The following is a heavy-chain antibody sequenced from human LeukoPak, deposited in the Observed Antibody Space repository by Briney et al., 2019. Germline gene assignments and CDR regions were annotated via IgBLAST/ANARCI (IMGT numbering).Heavy chain of an antibody. J-gene: IGHJ3*02. Sequence: SETLSLTRTVSGGSISSYYWSWIRQPPGKGLEWIGYIYYSGSTNYNPSLKSRVTISVDTSKNQFSLKLSSVTAADTAVYYCAGEGGAAAGTGAFDIWGQGTMVTVSS. V-gene: IGHV4-59*01. CDR2: IYYSGST. CDR1: GGSISSYY. D-gene: IGHD6-13*01. CDR3: AGEGGAAAGTGAFDI.